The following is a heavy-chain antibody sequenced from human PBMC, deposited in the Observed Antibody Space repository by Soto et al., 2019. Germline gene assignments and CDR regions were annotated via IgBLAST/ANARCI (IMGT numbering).Heavy chain of an antibody. CDR3: ATFPYYYDSSGYRDY. Sequence: WASVKVSCKASGYTFTSYGISWVRQAPGQGLEWMGWISAYNGNTNYAQKLQGRVTMTTDTSTSTAYMELRSLRSDDTAVYYCATFPYYYDSSGYRDYWGQGTLVTVSS. J-gene: IGHJ4*02. V-gene: IGHV1-18*01. CDR1: GYTFTSYG. CDR2: ISAYNGNT. D-gene: IGHD3-22*01.